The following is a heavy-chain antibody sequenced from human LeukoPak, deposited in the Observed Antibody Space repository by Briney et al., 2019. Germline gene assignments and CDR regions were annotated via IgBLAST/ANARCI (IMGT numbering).Heavy chain of an antibody. CDR1: GGTFSSYA. CDR3: ARGGNKGRDGYNYYY. CDR2: IIPIFGTA. J-gene: IGHJ4*02. D-gene: IGHD5-24*01. Sequence: ASVKVSCKASGGTFSSYAISWVRQAPGQGLEWMGGIIPIFGTANYAQKFQGRVTITTDESTSTAYMELSSLRSEDTAVYYCARGGNKGRDGYNYYYWGQGTQVTVSS. V-gene: IGHV1-69*05.